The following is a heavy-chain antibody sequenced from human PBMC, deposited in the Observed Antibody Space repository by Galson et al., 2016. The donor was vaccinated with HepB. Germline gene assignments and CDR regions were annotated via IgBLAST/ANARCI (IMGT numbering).Heavy chain of an antibody. D-gene: IGHD3-10*01. CDR3: AKDLGVGIWFSPYDR. V-gene: IGHV3-23*01. J-gene: IGHJ5*02. Sequence: SLRLSCAASGFTFRNHPMSWVRQAPGKGLEWVSVISGNGDSTYYTDSVKGRFTISRDNSKNTLYLQMDSLGADDTAVYYCAKDLGVGIWFSPYDRWGQGTLVTVSS. CDR2: ISGNGDST. CDR1: GFTFRNHP.